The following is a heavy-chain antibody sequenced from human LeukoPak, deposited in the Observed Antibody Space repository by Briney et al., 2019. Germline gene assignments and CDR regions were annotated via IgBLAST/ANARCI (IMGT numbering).Heavy chain of an antibody. Sequence: GGSLRLSCAASGFTFSSYAMSWVRQAPGKGLEWGSAISGSGGSTYYADPVKGRFTISRDNSKNTLYLQMNSLRAEDTAVSYCAKDYGPNALPHFDPWGQGTLVTVSS. CDR1: GFTFSSYA. J-gene: IGHJ5*02. D-gene: IGHD4-17*01. CDR2: ISGSGGST. CDR3: AKDYGPNALPHFDP. V-gene: IGHV3-23*01.